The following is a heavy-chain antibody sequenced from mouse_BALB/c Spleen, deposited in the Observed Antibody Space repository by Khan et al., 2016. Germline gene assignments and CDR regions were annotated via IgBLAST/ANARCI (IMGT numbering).Heavy chain of an antibody. V-gene: IGHV14-3*02. Sequence: VQLQQPGAELVKPGASVKLSCTASGFNIKDTYMHWVKQRPEQGLEWIGRIDPANGNTKYDPKFQGKATITADTSSNTAYLQLSSLTSEDTAVYYCALIYYGNLWFAYWGQGTLVTVSA. CDR2: IDPANGNT. CDR1: GFNIKDTY. CDR3: ALIYYGNLWFAY. J-gene: IGHJ3*01. D-gene: IGHD2-1*01.